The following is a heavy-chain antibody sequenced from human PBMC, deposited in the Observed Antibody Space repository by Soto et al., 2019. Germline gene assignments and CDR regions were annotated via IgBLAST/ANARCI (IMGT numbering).Heavy chain of an antibody. CDR1: GFTFGDYW. V-gene: IGHV3-74*03. Sequence: GGSLRLSCAASGFTFGDYWMHRVRPPPGKGPEWVSRMTGEGRTTQYADSVKGRFTASRDNAKSTLYLQMNSLRAEDTAVYYCATAEVDYWGPGTLVTVSS. J-gene: IGHJ4*02. CDR2: MTGEGRTT. CDR3: ATAEVDY.